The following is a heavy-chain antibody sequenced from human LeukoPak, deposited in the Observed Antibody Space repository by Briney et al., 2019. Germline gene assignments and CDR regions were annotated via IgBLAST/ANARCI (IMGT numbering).Heavy chain of an antibody. CDR2: INHSGST. CDR1: GGSFGGYY. CDR3: ARENYVFDI. J-gene: IGHJ3*02. V-gene: IGHV4-34*01. Sequence: SETLSLTCAVYGGSFGGYYWSWIRQPPGKGLEWIGEINHSGSTNYNPSLKSRVTISVDTSKNQFSLKLTSVTAADTAVYFCARENYVFDIWGQGTMVTVSS.